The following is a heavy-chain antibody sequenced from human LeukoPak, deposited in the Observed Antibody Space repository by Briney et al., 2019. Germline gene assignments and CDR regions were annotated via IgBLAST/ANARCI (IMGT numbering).Heavy chain of an antibody. CDR1: GGSISSGSYY. J-gene: IGHJ4*02. D-gene: IGHD3-10*01. Sequence: PSQTLSLTCTVSGGSISSGSYYWSWIRQPAGKGLEWIGRIYTSGSTNYNPSLKSRVTISVDTSKNQFSLKLSSVTAADTAVYYCARRGLDWGQGTLVTVSS. V-gene: IGHV4-61*02. CDR3: ARRGLD. CDR2: IYTSGST.